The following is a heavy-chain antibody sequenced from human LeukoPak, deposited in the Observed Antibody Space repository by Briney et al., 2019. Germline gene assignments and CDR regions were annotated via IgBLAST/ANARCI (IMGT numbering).Heavy chain of an antibody. CDR1: GFIFSSYW. CDR3: ARDPRRTVTTSPYFDY. J-gene: IGHJ4*02. Sequence: PGGSLRLSCAASGFIFSSYWMSWVRQAPGKGLEWVANIKQDGSEKYYVDSVKGRFTISRDNAKNSLYLQMNSLRAEDTAIYYCARDPRRTVTTSPYFDYWGQGTLVTVSS. V-gene: IGHV3-7*01. CDR2: IKQDGSEK. D-gene: IGHD4-17*01.